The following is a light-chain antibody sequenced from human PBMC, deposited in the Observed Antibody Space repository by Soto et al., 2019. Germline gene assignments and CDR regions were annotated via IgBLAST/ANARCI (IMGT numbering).Light chain of an antibody. Sequence: EIVLTQSPGTLSLSPGEGATLSCRASQSVSTNFFAWYQQKPGQAPRLLIFGASTRATGIPDSFSGSGSGTDFPFPFSRLEPEDFAVYYCQQYGRTSWTFGQGTKVDIK. V-gene: IGKV3-20*01. J-gene: IGKJ1*01. CDR1: QSVSTNF. CDR2: GAS. CDR3: QQYGRTSWT.